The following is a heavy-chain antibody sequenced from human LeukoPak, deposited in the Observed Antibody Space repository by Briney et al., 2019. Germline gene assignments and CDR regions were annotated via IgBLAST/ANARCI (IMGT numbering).Heavy chain of an antibody. D-gene: IGHD2-21*02. CDR2: INAGNGNT. V-gene: IGHV1-3*01. Sequence: ASVKVSCKASGYTFTSYAMHWVRQAPGQRLEWMGWINAGNGNTKYSQKFQGRVTITRDTSASTAYMGLSSLRSEDTAVYYCARAAYCGGDCHKGVDYWGQGTLVTVSS. CDR1: GYTFTSYA. CDR3: ARAAYCGGDCHKGVDY. J-gene: IGHJ4*02.